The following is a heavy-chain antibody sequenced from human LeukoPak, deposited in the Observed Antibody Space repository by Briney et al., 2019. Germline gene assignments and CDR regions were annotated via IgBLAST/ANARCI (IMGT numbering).Heavy chain of an antibody. CDR3: GRDWDWHVQF. CDR2: IGVFNGNR. CDR1: GYTFSRYG. D-gene: IGHD1-26*01. J-gene: IGHJ4*02. Sequence: ASVKVSCKTSGYTFSRYGFSWVRQAPGQGLEWIGWIGVFNGNRNYAKSVQGRITLTADTSTNTTYMELRSLTSDDTAVYFCGRDWDWHVQFWGQGTLTTVSS. V-gene: IGHV1-18*01.